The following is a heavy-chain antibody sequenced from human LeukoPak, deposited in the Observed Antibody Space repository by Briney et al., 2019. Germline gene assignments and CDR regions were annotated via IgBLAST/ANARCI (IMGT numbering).Heavy chain of an antibody. V-gene: IGHV1-3*04. CDR1: GYTLNVYA. D-gene: IGHD3-10*01. Sequence: GASVKVSCKASGYTLNVYAVHWVRQAPRQRLEWMGWINTANGNTKYSQKFQGSVTITRDTSANTAYMELSSLRSEDTAVYYCARGYGLGSYLDYWGQGTLVTVSS. CDR2: INTANGNT. J-gene: IGHJ4*02. CDR3: ARGYGLGSYLDY.